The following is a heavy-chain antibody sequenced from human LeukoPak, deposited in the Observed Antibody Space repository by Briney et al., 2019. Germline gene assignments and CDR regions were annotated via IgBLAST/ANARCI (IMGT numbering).Heavy chain of an antibody. D-gene: IGHD6-13*01. CDR1: GGTFSSYA. J-gene: IGHJ4*02. CDR2: IIPILGIA. CDR3: ARLEQQLDFAIDY. Sequence: SVKVSCKASGGTFSSYAISWVRQAPGQGLEWMGRIIPILGIANYAQKFQGRVTITADKSTSTAYMELSSLRSKDTAVYYCARLEQQLDFAIDYWGQGTLVTVSS. V-gene: IGHV1-69*04.